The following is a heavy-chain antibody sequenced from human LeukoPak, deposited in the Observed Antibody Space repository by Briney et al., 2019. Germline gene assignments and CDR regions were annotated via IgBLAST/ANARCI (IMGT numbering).Heavy chain of an antibody. Sequence: PSETLSLTCTVSGGSISSSSYYWGWIRQPPGKGLEWIGSIYYSGSTYYNPSLKSRVTISVDTSKNQFSLKLSSVTAADTAVYYCARLPPGHIAARPSNIWGQGTMVTVSS. CDR1: GGSISSSSYY. CDR2: IYYSGST. J-gene: IGHJ3*02. D-gene: IGHD6-6*01. CDR3: ARLPPGHIAARPSNI. V-gene: IGHV4-39*01.